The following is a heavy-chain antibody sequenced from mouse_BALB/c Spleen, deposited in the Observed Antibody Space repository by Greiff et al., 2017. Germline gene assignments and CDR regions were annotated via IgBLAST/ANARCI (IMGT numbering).Heavy chain of an antibody. V-gene: IGHV1-5*01. CDR3: TRIDGYYDAMDY. D-gene: IGHD2-3*01. CDR2: IYPGNSDT. CDR1: GYTFTSYW. Sequence: EVQLQESGTVLARPGASVKMSCKASGYTFTSYWMHWVKQRPGQGLEWIGAIYPGNSDTSYNQKFKGKAKLTAVTSTSTAYMELSSLTNEDSAVYYCTRIDGYYDAMDYWGQGTSVTVSS. J-gene: IGHJ4*01.